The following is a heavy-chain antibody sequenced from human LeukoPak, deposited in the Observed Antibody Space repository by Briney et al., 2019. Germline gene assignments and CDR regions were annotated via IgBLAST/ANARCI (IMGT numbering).Heavy chain of an antibody. CDR1: EFTFRSYG. V-gene: IGHV3-23*01. J-gene: IGHJ6*04. Sequence: GGSLRLSCVDSEFTFRSYGMSWVRQAPGKGLEWVSAISDTGGLIYCAPSMKGRFTISRDNSRNTLFLQMNSLRAEDTAVYYCAKGGIISGYSIVVWGKGTTVTVSS. CDR2: ISDTGGLI. CDR3: AKGGIISGYSIVV. D-gene: IGHD1-26*01.